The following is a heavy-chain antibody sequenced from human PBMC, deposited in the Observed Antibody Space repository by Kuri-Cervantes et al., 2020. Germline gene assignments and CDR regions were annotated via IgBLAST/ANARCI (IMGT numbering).Heavy chain of an antibody. V-gene: IGHV3-48*01. J-gene: IGHJ4*02. CDR1: GFTFSSYS. D-gene: IGHD3-22*01. CDR2: ISSSSSTI. CDR3: TRPYYYDSSGYYHFDY. Sequence: GGSLRLSCAASGFTFSSYSMNWVRQAPGKGLEWVSYISSSSSTIYYADSVKGRFTISRDNAKNSLYLQMNSLRAEDTAVYYCTRPYYYDSSGYYHFDYWGQGTLVTVSS.